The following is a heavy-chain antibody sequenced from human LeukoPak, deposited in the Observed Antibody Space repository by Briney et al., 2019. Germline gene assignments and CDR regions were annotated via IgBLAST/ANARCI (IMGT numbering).Heavy chain of an antibody. CDR3: ARDMNYYDMDV. D-gene: IGHD3-16*01. J-gene: IGHJ6*04. CDR2: ISSSSSYI. V-gene: IGHV3-21*01. CDR1: GFSFSSYS. Sequence: GGSLRLSCAASGFSFSSYSMNWVRQAPGKGLEWVSSISSSSSYIYYADSVKGRFTISRDNAKNSLYLQMNSLRAEDTAVYYCARDMNYYDMDVWGKGTTVTVSS.